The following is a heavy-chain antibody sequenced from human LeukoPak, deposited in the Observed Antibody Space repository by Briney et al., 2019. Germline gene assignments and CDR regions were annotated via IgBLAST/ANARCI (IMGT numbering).Heavy chain of an antibody. CDR2: INSHGSNS. CDR3: AREPPTYYYDSSGYWGGDC. J-gene: IGHJ4*02. V-gene: IGHV3-74*01. CDR1: GFTFSSYW. Sequence: GGSLRLSCAASGFTFSSYWMHWVRQSPGKGLVSVSRINSHGSNSNYADSVKGRFTISRDNAKNTLYLQMNSLRAEDTAVYYCAREPPTYYYDSSGYWGGDCWGQGTLVTVSS. D-gene: IGHD3-22*01.